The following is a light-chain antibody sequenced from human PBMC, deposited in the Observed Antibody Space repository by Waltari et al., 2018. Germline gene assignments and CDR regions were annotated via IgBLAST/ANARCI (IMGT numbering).Light chain of an antibody. CDR2: GAS. V-gene: IGKV3-20*01. J-gene: IGKJ1*01. CDR1: QSLRWY. CDR3: QHHVSLPAT. Sequence: EIVLPQSPGPLSLSPGARATLSCRASQSLRWYLAWYQQKPGQAPRILIYGASTRATGIPDRFSGSGSGTDFSLTISRLEPEDFAVYYCQHHVSLPATFGQGTKVEIK.